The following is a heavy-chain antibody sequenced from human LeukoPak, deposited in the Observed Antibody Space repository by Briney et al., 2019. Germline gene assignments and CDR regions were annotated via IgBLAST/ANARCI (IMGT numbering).Heavy chain of an antibody. Sequence: ASVKVSCKASGYTFTSYGISWVRQAPGQGLEWMGWISAYNGNTNYAQKLQGRVTMTTDTSTSTAYMELRSLRSDDTAVYYCARDGCSSTSCPFAPFYYYGMDVWGKGTTVTVSS. CDR3: ARDGCSSTSCPFAPFYYYGMDV. V-gene: IGHV1-18*04. CDR2: ISAYNGNT. CDR1: GYTFTSYG. J-gene: IGHJ6*04. D-gene: IGHD2-2*01.